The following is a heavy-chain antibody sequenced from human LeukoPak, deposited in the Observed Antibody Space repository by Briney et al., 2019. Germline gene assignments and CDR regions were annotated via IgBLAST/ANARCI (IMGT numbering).Heavy chain of an antibody. CDR3: AAPYTSSWFDL. Sequence: GASVTVSCKASGFTFTSRSAVKWVRQARGQRLEWIGWIVVDSDNTDYAENFQERVTITRDMSASTSYMELSSLRSEDTAVYFCAAPYTSSWFDLWGQGTLVTVSS. CDR2: IVVDSDNT. V-gene: IGHV1-58*01. CDR1: GFTFTSRSA. D-gene: IGHD6-13*01. J-gene: IGHJ5*02.